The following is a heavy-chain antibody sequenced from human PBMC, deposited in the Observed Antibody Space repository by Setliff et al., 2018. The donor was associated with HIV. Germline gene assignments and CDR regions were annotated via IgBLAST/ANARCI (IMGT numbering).Heavy chain of an antibody. D-gene: IGHD3-22*01. V-gene: IGHV3-48*01. CDR1: GFTFTSYS. J-gene: IGHJ4*02. Sequence: GGSLRLSCAASGFTFTSYSMNWVRQAPGKGLEWVSYINVASDAIYYADSVKGRFTISRDNARNSLYLQMNSLGAEDTAVYYCARVDNSGYSVYWGQGTLVTVSS. CDR3: ARVDNSGYSVY. CDR2: INVASDAI.